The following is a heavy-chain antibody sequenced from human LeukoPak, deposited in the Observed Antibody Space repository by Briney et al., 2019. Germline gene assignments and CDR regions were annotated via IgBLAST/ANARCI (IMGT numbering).Heavy chain of an antibody. D-gene: IGHD6-6*01. CDR2: ISNSGGTI. CDR3: ARDTLTDIAARPLDS. V-gene: IGHV3-11*01. Sequence: PGGPLRLSCSASGFTFSDYYMVWIRQAPGKGLEYISDISNSGGTIYYADSVKGRFTISRDNAKNSLFLQMDRLRPEDTAVYYCARDTLTDIAARPLDSWGQGTLVTVSS. CDR1: GFTFSDYY. J-gene: IGHJ4*02.